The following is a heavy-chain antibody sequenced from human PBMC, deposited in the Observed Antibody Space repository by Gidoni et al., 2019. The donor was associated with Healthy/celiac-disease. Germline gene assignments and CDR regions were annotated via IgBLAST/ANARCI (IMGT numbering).Heavy chain of an antibody. CDR2: MNPNGGNT. Sequence: QVQLVQTGAEVKKPGASVKVYCKASGDTFTSYDINWVRQATGQGLEWMGLMNPNGGNTGYAQQFQGRVTMTRITSISTAYMELGSLRSEDTAVYYCARADLTAMGDYWGQGTLVTVSS. CDR3: ARADLTAMGDY. D-gene: IGHD5-18*01. V-gene: IGHV1-8*01. J-gene: IGHJ4*02. CDR1: GDTFTSYD.